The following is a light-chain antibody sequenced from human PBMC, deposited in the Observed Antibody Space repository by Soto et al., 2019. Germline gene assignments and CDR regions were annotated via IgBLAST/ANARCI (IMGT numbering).Light chain of an antibody. CDR1: QSLIHSDGNTY. J-gene: IGKJ1*01. CDR3: LQGTHWPWT. Sequence: DVVMTQSPLFLPVTLGQPASISCRSSQSLIHSDGNTYLSWFQQRPGQSPRRLIYEVSDRDSGVPDRFTGSGSGTDFTLKINRVEAEDVGVYYCLQGTHWPWTFGQGTEVEIK. CDR2: EVS. V-gene: IGKV2-30*02.